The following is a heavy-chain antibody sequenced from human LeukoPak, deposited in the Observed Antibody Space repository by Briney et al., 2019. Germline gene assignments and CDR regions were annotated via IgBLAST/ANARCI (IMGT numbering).Heavy chain of an antibody. V-gene: IGHV1-2*02. Sequence: GASMKVSCKASGYTFTGYYMHWVRQAPGQGLEWMGWINPNSGGTNYAQKFQGRVTMTRDTSISTAYMELSRLRSDDTAVYYCAREKIAVAGTFDPWGQGTLVTVSS. CDR3: AREKIAVAGTFDP. CDR1: GYTFTGYY. CDR2: INPNSGGT. D-gene: IGHD6-19*01. J-gene: IGHJ5*02.